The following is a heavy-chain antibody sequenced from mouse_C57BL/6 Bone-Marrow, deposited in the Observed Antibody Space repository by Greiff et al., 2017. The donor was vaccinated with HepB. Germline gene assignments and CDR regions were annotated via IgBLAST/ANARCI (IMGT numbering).Heavy chain of an antibody. Sequence: QVQLQQPGAELVKPGASVKLSCKASGYTFTSYWMHWVKQRPGQGLEWIGMIHPNSGSTNYNEKFKSKATLTVDKSSSTAYMQLSSLTSEDSAVYYCARGLYGKGWYFDVWGTGTTVTVSS. CDR2: IHPNSGST. CDR1: GYTFTSYW. V-gene: IGHV1-64*01. CDR3: ARGLYGKGWYFDV. D-gene: IGHD1-1*01. J-gene: IGHJ1*03.